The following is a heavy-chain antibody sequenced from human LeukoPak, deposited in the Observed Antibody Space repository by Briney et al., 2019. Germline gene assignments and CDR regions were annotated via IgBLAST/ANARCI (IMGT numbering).Heavy chain of an antibody. D-gene: IGHD3-22*01. Sequence: PSETLSLTCTVSGGSISSSSYYWGWIRQPPGKGLEWIGSIYYSGSTYYNPSLKSRVTISVDTSKNQFSLKLSSVTAADTAVYYCARGTTYYYDSSGYYQNYYYYMDVWGKGTTVTVSS. J-gene: IGHJ6*03. V-gene: IGHV4-39*07. CDR1: GGSISSSSYY. CDR2: IYYSGST. CDR3: ARGTTYYYDSSGYYQNYYYYMDV.